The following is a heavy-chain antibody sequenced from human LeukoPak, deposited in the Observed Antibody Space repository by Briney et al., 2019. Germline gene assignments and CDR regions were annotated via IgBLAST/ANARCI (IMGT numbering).Heavy chain of an antibody. Sequence: GGSLRLSCAASGFTFSTYAMSWVRQAPGKGLEWVSAITISGVTTFYPDSVKGRFTISRDNSKNTVYVEMNSLRAEDTAVYYCAKGCSSTSCAIEFDYWGQGTLVTVSS. V-gene: IGHV3-23*01. CDR3: AKGCSSTSCAIEFDY. D-gene: IGHD2-2*01. CDR1: GFTFSTYA. CDR2: ITISGVTT. J-gene: IGHJ4*02.